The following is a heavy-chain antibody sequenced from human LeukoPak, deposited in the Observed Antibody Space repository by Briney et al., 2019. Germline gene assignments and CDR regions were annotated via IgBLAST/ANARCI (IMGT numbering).Heavy chain of an antibody. CDR2: IKGDGRST. Sequence: GGSLRLSCAASGFTFGSYWLHWVRQAPGKGLVWVSRIKGDGRSTNYADSVKGRFTISRDNAKNTVYLEMNSLRAEDMAVYYCVRGQLWSYYYDYWGQGTLVTVSS. D-gene: IGHD5-18*01. CDR1: GFTFGSYW. J-gene: IGHJ4*02. V-gene: IGHV3-74*01. CDR3: VRGQLWSYYYDY.